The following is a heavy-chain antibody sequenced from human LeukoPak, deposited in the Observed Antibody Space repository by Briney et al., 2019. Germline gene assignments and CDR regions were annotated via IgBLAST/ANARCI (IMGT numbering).Heavy chain of an antibody. Sequence: ASVKVSCKASGYTFTGYYMHWVRQAPGQGLEWMGWINPNSGGTNYAQKFQGRVTMTRDTSISTAYMELSRLRSDDTAVYYCARGSAVGGGCEAPNFDYWGQGTLVTVSS. CDR2: INPNSGGT. D-gene: IGHD3-16*01. CDR3: ARGSAVGGGCEAPNFDY. CDR1: GYTFTGYY. V-gene: IGHV1-2*02. J-gene: IGHJ4*02.